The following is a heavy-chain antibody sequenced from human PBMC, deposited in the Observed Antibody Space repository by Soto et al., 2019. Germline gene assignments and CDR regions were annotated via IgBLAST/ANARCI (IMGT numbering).Heavy chain of an antibody. J-gene: IGHJ6*02. CDR3: ARGDREDIAVVIGVRPGEYGVDV. CDR1: GFTFSNYW. D-gene: IGHD2-15*01. V-gene: IGHV3-74*01. CDR2: IKGDGSNT. Sequence: GGSLRLSCAVSGFTFSNYWMHWVRQAPGKGLVWVSRIKGDGSNTNYADSVKGRFTISRDNAKNTLYLQINSLRYEDTAVYYCARGDREDIAVVIGVRPGEYGVDVWGQGTTVTVSS.